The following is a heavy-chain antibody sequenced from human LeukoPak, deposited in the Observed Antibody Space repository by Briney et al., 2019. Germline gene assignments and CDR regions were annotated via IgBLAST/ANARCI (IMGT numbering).Heavy chain of an antibody. V-gene: IGHV3-7*01. CDR1: GFTFSDYY. CDR3: ARDRDSSGSWEVNFDY. J-gene: IGHJ4*02. CDR2: IKHDGSEK. D-gene: IGHD6-13*01. Sequence: GGFLRLSCAASGFTFSDYYMSWIRQAPGKGLEWVASIKHDGSEKYYVDSVKGRFTISRDDAKNSVYLQMNSLRVEDTAVYYCARDRDSSGSWEVNFDYWGQGIMVRVSS.